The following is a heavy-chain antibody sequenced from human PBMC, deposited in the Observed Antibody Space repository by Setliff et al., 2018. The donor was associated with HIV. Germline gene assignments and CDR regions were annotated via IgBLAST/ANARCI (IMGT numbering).Heavy chain of an antibody. D-gene: IGHD3-22*01. CDR2: ISHSGST. V-gene: IGHV4-34*01. J-gene: IGHJ5*02. Sequence: SETLSLTCAVYGGSFSGYYWSWIRQPPGKGLEWIGEISHSGSTKYNPSLEDRGTISLDTSKNQFSLKLSSVTAADTAVYYCARDMMYHYDRSGSFGYFGPWGQGTQVTVSS. CDR1: GGSFSGYY. CDR3: ARDMMYHYDRSGSFGYFGP.